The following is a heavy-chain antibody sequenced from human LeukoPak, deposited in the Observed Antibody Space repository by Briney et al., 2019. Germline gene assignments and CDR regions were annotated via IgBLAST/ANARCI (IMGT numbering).Heavy chain of an antibody. CDR2: IYSGGAT. V-gene: IGHV3-53*04. CDR3: ARWKMEGIVVDVFDI. D-gene: IGHD3-22*01. CDR1: GFSFSGNY. J-gene: IGHJ3*02. Sequence: GGSLRLSCAASGFSFSGNYMSWVRQAPGKGLEWVSAIYSGGATYYTDSVKGRFTISRHTSKNTLDLQMNSLRVEDTAVYYCARWKMEGIVVDVFDIWGQGTRVTVSS.